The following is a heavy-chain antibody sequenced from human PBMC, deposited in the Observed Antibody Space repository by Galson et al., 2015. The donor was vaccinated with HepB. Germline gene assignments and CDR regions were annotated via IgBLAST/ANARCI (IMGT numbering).Heavy chain of an antibody. J-gene: IGHJ4*02. V-gene: IGHV3-48*03. D-gene: IGHD6-13*01. CDR1: GFTFSTYE. Sequence: SLRLSCAAPGFTFSTYEMHWVRQAPGKGLEWVPYITNSGSAIHYADSVKGRFTISRDNDKNSLYLQMNSLRAEDTAVYYCARDASEQQLMIPFDFWGQGTLVIVSS. CDR3: ARDASEQQLMIPFDF. CDR2: ITNSGSAI.